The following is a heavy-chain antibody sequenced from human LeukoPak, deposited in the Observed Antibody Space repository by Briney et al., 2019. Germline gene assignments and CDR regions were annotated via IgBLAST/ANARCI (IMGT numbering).Heavy chain of an antibody. V-gene: IGHV7-4-1*02. J-gene: IGHJ3*02. CDR3: ARSTHFTYYDFWSGYGAFDI. CDR1: GYTFTSYA. D-gene: IGHD3-3*01. CDR2: INTNTGNP. Sequence: ASVKVSCKASGYTFTSYAMNWVRQAPGQGLEWMGWINTNTGNPTYAQGFTGRFVFSLDTSVSTAYLQISSLKAEDTAVYYCARSTHFTYYDFWSGYGAFDIWGQGTMVTVSS.